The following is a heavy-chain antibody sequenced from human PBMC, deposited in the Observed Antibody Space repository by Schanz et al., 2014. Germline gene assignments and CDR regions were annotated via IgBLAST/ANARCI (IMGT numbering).Heavy chain of an antibody. CDR3: ARDRRFFDRDDLYYFDS. J-gene: IGHJ4*02. D-gene: IGHD3-3*01. V-gene: IGHV1-18*01. CDR2: ISVYNHNK. Sequence: QIQLVQSGPEVKKPGATVKVSCKASGYIFINSGISWVRQAPGQGLEWMGWISVYNHNKEYDQKFQGRVTMTTDTSTSTAYMALTDRRSDDTAVYYCARDRRFFDRDDLYYFDSWGQGTLGTVAS. CDR1: GYIFINSG.